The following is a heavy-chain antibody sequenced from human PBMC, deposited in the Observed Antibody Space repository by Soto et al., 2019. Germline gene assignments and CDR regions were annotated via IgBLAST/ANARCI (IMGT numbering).Heavy chain of an antibody. CDR3: AKVALDYDFWSGYPPWYFDL. D-gene: IGHD3-3*01. Sequence: EVQLLESGGGLVQPGGSLRLSCAASGFTFSSYAMSWVRQAPGKGLEWVSAISGSGGSTYYADSVKGRFTISRDNSKNTLYLQMNSLRAEDTAVYYCAKVALDYDFWSGYPPWYFDLWGRGTLVTVSS. CDR1: GFTFSSYA. J-gene: IGHJ2*01. CDR2: ISGSGGST. V-gene: IGHV3-23*01.